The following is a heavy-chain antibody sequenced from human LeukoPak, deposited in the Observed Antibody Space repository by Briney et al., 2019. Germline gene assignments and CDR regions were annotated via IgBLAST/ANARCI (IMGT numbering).Heavy chain of an antibody. Sequence: SETPSLTCTVSGGSISSYYWSWIRQPPGKGLEWIGYIYYSGSTNYNPSLKSRVTISVDTSKNQFSLKLSSVTAADTAVYYCARVAAAGYAFDIWGQGTMVTVSS. D-gene: IGHD6-13*01. J-gene: IGHJ3*02. CDR3: ARVAAAGYAFDI. CDR2: IYYSGST. CDR1: GGSISSYY. V-gene: IGHV4-59*01.